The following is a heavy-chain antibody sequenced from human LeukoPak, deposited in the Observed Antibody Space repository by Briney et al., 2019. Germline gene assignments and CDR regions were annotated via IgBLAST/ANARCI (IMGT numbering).Heavy chain of an antibody. D-gene: IGHD2-21*02. Sequence: PSETLSLTCTVSGGXLSSAYHWAWIRQPPGQGLEWIGRIDYSGSTYYHPSLKSRVTISADTSKSQFSLKLTSVTAADTAIYYCARHHTRLTLTALVDSWGQGTLVTVSS. CDR3: ARHHTRLTLTALVDS. J-gene: IGHJ4*02. CDR1: GGXLSSAYH. V-gene: IGHV4-39*01. CDR2: IDYSGST.